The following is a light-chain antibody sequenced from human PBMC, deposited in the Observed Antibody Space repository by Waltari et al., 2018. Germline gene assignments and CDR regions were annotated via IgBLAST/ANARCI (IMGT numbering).Light chain of an antibody. Sequence: QSGLPQPPSLSAAPGQKVTISCSGTSSNIGNNYVAWYQQIPGTVPKLLIYENYKRPSGIPDRFSGSRSGTSATLVITGLLTGDEADYYCGTWDSSLSGAVFGGGTHLTVL. CDR2: ENY. V-gene: IGLV1-51*02. CDR1: SSNIGNNY. J-gene: IGLJ7*01. CDR3: GTWDSSLSGAV.